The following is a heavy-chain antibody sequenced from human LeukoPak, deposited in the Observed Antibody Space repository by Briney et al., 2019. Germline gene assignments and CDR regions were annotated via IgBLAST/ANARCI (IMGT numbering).Heavy chain of an antibody. J-gene: IGHJ4*02. CDR3: ARDLIGSGSYLGY. Sequence: GASVKVSCKASGYTFTGYYMHWVRQAPGQGLEWMGWISAYNGNTNYAQKLQGRVTMTTDTSTSTAYMELRSLRSDDTAVYYCARDLIGSGSYLGYWGQGTLVTVSS. CDR2: ISAYNGNT. V-gene: IGHV1-18*04. CDR1: GYTFTGYY. D-gene: IGHD3-10*01.